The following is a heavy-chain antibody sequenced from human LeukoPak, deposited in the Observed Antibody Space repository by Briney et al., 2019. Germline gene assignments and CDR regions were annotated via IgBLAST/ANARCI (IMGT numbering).Heavy chain of an antibody. CDR1: GGSFSSYY. J-gene: IGHJ4*02. CDR3: ARGVRIADY. Sequence: SETLSLTCAVYGGSFSSYYWSWIRQSPGRGLEWIGEINHSGSTYYNPSLKSRVTISEDTSKNQFSLKLSSVTAADAAVYYCARGVRIADYWGQGTLVAVSS. V-gene: IGHV4-34*01. CDR2: INHSGST. D-gene: IGHD6-13*01.